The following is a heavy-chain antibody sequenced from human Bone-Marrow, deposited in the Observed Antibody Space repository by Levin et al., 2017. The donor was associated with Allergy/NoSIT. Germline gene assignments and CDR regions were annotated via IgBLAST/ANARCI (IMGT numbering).Heavy chain of an antibody. CDR1: GFTFSRYS. D-gene: IGHD2-2*01. Sequence: GESLKISCAASGFTFSRYSMNWVRQAPGRGLEWVSYISRSSSTISYADSVKGRFTISRDNAKNSLYLQMNSLRDEDTAVYYCARPDCSGTSCYYFFDSVGQGTLVTVSS. CDR3: ARPDCSGTSCYYFFDS. J-gene: IGHJ4*02. V-gene: IGHV3-48*02. CDR2: ISRSSSTI.